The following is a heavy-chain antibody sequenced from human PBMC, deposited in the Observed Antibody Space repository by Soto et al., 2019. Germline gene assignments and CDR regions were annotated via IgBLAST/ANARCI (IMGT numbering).Heavy chain of an antibody. CDR3: ARGGLESDYGDYVAY. CDR1: GFTFSSYA. Sequence: QVQLVESGGGVVQPGRSLRLSCAASGFTFSSYAMQWVRQAPGKGLEWVAVISYDGSNKYYADSVKGRFTISRDNSKNTLYLQMNSLRAEDTAVYYCARGGLESDYGDYVAYWGQGTLVTVSS. CDR2: ISYDGSNK. V-gene: IGHV3-30-3*01. J-gene: IGHJ4*02. D-gene: IGHD4-17*01.